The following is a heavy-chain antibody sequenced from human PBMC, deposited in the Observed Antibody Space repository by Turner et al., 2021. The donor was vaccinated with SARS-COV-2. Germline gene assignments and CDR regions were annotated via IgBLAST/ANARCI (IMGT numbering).Heavy chain of an antibody. V-gene: IGHV3-53*01. D-gene: IGHD1-26*01. Sequence: VPPVESGGGLIQPGGSLGPPCAAPGFPVSSNYMNWVRQARGKGLRWFAIIESGRSTYYADTVKGRFTIPRDNSKNTLFLQMNSLRAEDTAVYYCARETREARFDPWGQGTLVTVSS. CDR3: ARETREARFDP. CDR2: IESGRST. J-gene: IGHJ5*02. CDR1: GFPVSSNY.